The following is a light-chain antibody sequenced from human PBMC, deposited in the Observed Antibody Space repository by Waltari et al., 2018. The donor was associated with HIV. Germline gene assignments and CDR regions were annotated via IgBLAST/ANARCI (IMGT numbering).Light chain of an antibody. Sequence: DIVMTQSPLSLPVTPGEPASISCRSSQSLLNSNGYTYLDWYLQKPGRSPQLLIYLGYDRASGVPDRFSGSGSGIDFTLKISRVEAEDVGIYYCMQALQIPHTFGQGTKLEIK. CDR2: LGY. CDR3: MQALQIPHT. J-gene: IGKJ2*01. V-gene: IGKV2-28*01. CDR1: QSLLNSNGYTY.